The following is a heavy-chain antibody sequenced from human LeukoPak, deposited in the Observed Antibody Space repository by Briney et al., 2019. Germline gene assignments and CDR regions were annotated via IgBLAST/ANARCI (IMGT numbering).Heavy chain of an antibody. CDR1: GFTFGDYA. D-gene: IGHD6-13*01. Sequence: HAGGSLRLSCTASGFTFGDYAMSWVRQAPGKGLEWVANIKQDESEKFYVDSVKGRLTISRDNAKNSLYLQMNSLRAEDTAVYYCARDPGIPAAGTVGYFDYWGQGTLVTVSS. V-gene: IGHV3-7*01. J-gene: IGHJ4*02. CDR3: ARDPGIPAAGTVGYFDY. CDR2: IKQDESEK.